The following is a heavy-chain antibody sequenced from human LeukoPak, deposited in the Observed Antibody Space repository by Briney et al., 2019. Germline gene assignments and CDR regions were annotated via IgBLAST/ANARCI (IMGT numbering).Heavy chain of an antibody. CDR1: GYSISTGYY. D-gene: IGHD3-22*01. CDR3: ARSGTGLLRYYFDY. V-gene: IGHV4-38-2*02. Sequence: SETLSLTCTVSGYSISTGYYWDWIRQPPGKGLEWIGTFYHGGSTYYNPSLKSRVTISVDTSKNQFSLNLTSVTAADTAVYYCARSGTGLLRYYFDYWGQGTLITVSS. CDR2: FYHGGST. J-gene: IGHJ4*02.